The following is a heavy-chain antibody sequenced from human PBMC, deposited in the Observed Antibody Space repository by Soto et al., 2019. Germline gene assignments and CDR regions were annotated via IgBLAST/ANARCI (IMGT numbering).Heavy chain of an antibody. CDR2: LSVGNGDT. D-gene: IGHD2-21*01. CDR1: GDTRTDFS. CDR3: ATSEGDCGGGSCYNYFYYYGMDV. Sequence: GASVKVSCKASGDTRTDFSMHWVRQAPGQRPEWMGWLSVGNGDTKYSQKFQGRVTITRETSAGTAYMELSNLRSEDTAVYYCATSEGDCGGGSCYNYFYYYGMDVWGHGTPVTVSS. V-gene: IGHV1-3*01. J-gene: IGHJ6*02.